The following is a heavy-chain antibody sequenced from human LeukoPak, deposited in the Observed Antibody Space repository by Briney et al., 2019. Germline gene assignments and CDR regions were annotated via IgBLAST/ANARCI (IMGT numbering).Heavy chain of an antibody. D-gene: IGHD2-15*01. Sequence: PGGSPRLSCAASGNYWMHWVRQAPGKGLVWVSHINSDGSWTSYADSVKGRFTISKDNAKNTLFLQLNSLTSDDTAVYYCAQGSGQYFYYWGQGTLVTVSS. CDR3: AQGSGQYFYY. V-gene: IGHV3-74*01. J-gene: IGHJ4*02. CDR1: GNYW. CDR2: INSDGSWT.